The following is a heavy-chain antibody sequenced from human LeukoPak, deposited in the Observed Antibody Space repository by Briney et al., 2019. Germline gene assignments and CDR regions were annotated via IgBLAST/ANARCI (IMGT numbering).Heavy chain of an antibody. J-gene: IGHJ4*02. CDR3: ARELRFLEWLPPMNDY. D-gene: IGHD3-3*01. CDR2: ISSSSSYI. CDR1: GFTFSSYS. Sequence: PGGSLRLSCAASGFTFSSYSTNWVRQAPGKGLEWVSSISSSSSYIYYADSVKGRFTISRDNAKNSLYLQMNSLRAEDTAVYYCARELRFLEWLPPMNDYWGQGTLVTVSS. V-gene: IGHV3-21*01.